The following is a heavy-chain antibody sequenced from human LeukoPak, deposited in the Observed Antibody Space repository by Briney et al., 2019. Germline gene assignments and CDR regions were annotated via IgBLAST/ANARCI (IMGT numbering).Heavy chain of an antibody. J-gene: IGHJ4*02. CDR3: AKDMGESGSYFLDY. CDR1: GGSISSGGYY. D-gene: IGHD1-26*01. CDR2: ISGSGGRT. V-gene: IGHV3-23*01. Sequence: ETLSLTCTVSGGSISSGGYYWSWIRQHPGKGLEWVSAISGSGGRTYYADSVKGRFTISRDNSKNTLYLQMNSLRAEDTALYFCAKDMGESGSYFLDYWGQGTLVTVSS.